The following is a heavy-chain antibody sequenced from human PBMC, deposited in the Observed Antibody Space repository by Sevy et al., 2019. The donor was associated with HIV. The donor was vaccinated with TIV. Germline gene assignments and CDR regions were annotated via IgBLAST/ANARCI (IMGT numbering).Heavy chain of an antibody. CDR1: GYTFASYG. Sequence: ASVKVSCKASGYTFASYGISWVRQAPGQGLEWMGWVTPYNGHKKYAQKLQGRVTMTTDTSTSTAYIELRSLRSDDTAVYYCARCLGGLRPWEYNWFDPWGQGTLVTVSS. D-gene: IGHD1-26*01. CDR3: ARCLGGLRPWEYNWFDP. V-gene: IGHV1-18*01. J-gene: IGHJ5*02. CDR2: VTPYNGHK.